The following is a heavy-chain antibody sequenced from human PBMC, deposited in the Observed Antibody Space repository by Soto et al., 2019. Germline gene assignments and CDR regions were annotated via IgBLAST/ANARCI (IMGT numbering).Heavy chain of an antibody. Sequence: PSETLSLTCTVSGGSISSYYWSWIRQPPGKGLEWIGYIYYSGSTNYNPSLKSRVTISVDTSKNQFSLKLSSVTAADTAVYYCARLERYYYMDVWGKGTTVTVSS. V-gene: IGHV4-59*08. CDR3: ARLERYYYMDV. J-gene: IGHJ6*03. CDR1: GGSISSYY. D-gene: IGHD1-1*01. CDR2: IYYSGST.